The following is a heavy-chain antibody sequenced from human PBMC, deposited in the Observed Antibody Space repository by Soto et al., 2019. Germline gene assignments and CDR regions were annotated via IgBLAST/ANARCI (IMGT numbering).Heavy chain of an antibody. D-gene: IGHD3-22*01. CDR1: GFTFSDYY. V-gene: IGHV3-11*06. CDR2: ISGSAIYT. Sequence: PGRSPRISCEAYGFTFSDYYMSWIRQAPGKGLEWVSYISGSAIYTKYADSVRGRFTISRDNAKNSLYLQMNRLRAEDTAVYYCASVWDRSGLQAEYGMDVWGQVTTVTVS. CDR3: ASVWDRSGLQAEYGMDV. J-gene: IGHJ6*02.